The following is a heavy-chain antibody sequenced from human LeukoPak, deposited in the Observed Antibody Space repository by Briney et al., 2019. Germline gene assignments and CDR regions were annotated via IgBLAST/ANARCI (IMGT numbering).Heavy chain of an antibody. D-gene: IGHD3-3*01. CDR2: IYYSGST. CDR3: ARHNDNDFWSGYRPYYYYGMDV. V-gene: IGHV4-39*01. J-gene: IGHJ6*02. CDR1: NGSISGYY. Sequence: SETLSLTCTVHNGSISGYYWSWIRLPPGKGLEWIGSIYYSGSTYYNPSLKSRVTISVDTSKNQFSLKLSSVTAADTAVYYCARHNDNDFWSGYRPYYYYGMDVWGQGTTVTVSS.